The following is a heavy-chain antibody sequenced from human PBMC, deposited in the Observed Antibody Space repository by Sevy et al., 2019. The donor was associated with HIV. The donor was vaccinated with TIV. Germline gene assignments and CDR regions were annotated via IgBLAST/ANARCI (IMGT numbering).Heavy chain of an antibody. V-gene: IGHV3-30*18. D-gene: IGHD6-19*01. J-gene: IGHJ4*02. CDR2: ISYDGSNK. Sequence: GGSLRLSCAASGFTFSSYGMHWVRQAPGKGLEWVAVISYDGSNKYYADSVKGRFTISRDNSKNTLYLQMNSLRAEDTAVYYCAKDYTGIAVAAPIDYWGQGTLVTVSS. CDR3: AKDYTGIAVAAPIDY. CDR1: GFTFSSYG.